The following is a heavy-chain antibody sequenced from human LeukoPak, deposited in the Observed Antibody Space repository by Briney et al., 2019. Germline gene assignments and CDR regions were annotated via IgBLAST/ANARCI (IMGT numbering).Heavy chain of an antibody. J-gene: IGHJ6*02. Sequence: SGGSLRLSCAASGFTFNNYVMSWVRQAPGKGLEWVSSISSSSSYIYYADSVKGRFTISRDNAKNLLYLQMNSLRAEDTAVYYCARKGRKDTAEGWEDYYGMDVWGQGTTVTVSS. CDR1: GFTFNNYV. CDR3: ARKGRKDTAEGWEDYYGMDV. V-gene: IGHV3-21*01. CDR2: ISSSSSYI. D-gene: IGHD5-18*01.